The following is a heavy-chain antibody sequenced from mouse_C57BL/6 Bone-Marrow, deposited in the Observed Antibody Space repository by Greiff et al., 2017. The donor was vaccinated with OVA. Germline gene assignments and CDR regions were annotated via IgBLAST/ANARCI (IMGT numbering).Heavy chain of an antibody. CDR1: GFTFSSYA. Sequence: DVMLVESGGGLVKPGGSLKLSCAASGFTFSSYAMSWVRQTPEKRLEWVATISDGGSYTYYPDNVKGRFTISRDNAKNNLYLQMSHLKSEDTAMYYCARGATVVAPFAYWGQGTLVTVSA. J-gene: IGHJ3*01. V-gene: IGHV5-4*03. CDR3: ARGATVVAPFAY. D-gene: IGHD1-1*01. CDR2: ISDGGSYT.